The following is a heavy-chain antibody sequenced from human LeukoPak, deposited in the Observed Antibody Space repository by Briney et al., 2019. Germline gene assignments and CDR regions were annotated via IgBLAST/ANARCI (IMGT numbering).Heavy chain of an antibody. J-gene: IGHJ4*02. CDR1: GGSISSSSYY. Sequence: SETLSLTCTVSGGSISSSSYYWGWIRQPPGKGLEWIGSIYYSGSTYYNPSLKSRVTISVDTSKNQFSLKLSSVTAADTAVYYCARERNGGHSYGFDYWGQGILITVSS. V-gene: IGHV4-39*07. CDR2: IYYSGST. CDR3: ARERNGGHSYGFDY. D-gene: IGHD5-18*01.